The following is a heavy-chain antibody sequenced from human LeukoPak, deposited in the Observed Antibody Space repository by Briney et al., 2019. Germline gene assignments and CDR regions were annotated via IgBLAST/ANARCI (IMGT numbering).Heavy chain of an antibody. CDR2: INPNSGGT. CDR3: ARDFPSSGWYHPFDY. V-gene: IGHV1-2*02. CDR1: GYTFTAYY. Sequence: GASVKVSCEASGYTFTAYYMHWVRQAPGQGLEWMGWINPNSGGTNYAQKFQGRVTMTRDTSISTVYMELSRLRSDDTAVYYCARDFPSSGWYHPFDYWGQGILVTVSS. J-gene: IGHJ4*02. D-gene: IGHD6-19*01.